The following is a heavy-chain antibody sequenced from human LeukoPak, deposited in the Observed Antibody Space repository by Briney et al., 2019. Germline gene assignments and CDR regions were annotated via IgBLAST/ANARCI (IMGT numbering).Heavy chain of an antibody. D-gene: IGHD3-22*01. CDR1: GGSISSGGYY. CDR3: ARDYRAERVPKPWRPSYDSSGYFWYFDL. J-gene: IGHJ2*01. V-gene: IGHV4-31*03. Sequence: PSETLSLTCTVSGGSISSGGYYWSWLRQHPGKGLEWIGYIYYSGSTYYNPSLKSRVTISVDTSKNQFSLKLSSVTAADTAVYYCARDYRAERVPKPWRPSYDSSGYFWYFDLWGRGTLVTVSS. CDR2: IYYSGST.